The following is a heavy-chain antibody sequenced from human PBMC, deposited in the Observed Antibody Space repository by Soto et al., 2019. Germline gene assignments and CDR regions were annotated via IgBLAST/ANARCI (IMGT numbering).Heavy chain of an antibody. J-gene: IGHJ3*02. CDR3: STEPNGDYIGAFDN. V-gene: IGHV3-23*01. CDR1: RFSFSNYA. D-gene: IGHD4-17*01. Sequence: EVQLLESGGRLVPPGGSLRLSCAGSRFSFSNYAMTWARQAPGEGLEWVSSITGSGGGTTYADSVKGRFTISRDNSKNILDPQRDSLRADDTAGYYGSTEPNGDYIGAFDNWGQGTMVTVSS. CDR2: ITGSGGGT.